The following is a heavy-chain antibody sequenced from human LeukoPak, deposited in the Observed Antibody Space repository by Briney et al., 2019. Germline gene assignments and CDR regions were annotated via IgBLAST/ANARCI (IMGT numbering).Heavy chain of an antibody. CDR1: GYTFTGYY. Sequence: ASVTVSCKASGYTFTGYYIQWMRQAPGQGLEWMGWINPDSGGTKYAQSLQGRVTMTRDTSISTAYMELSRLGSDDTAVYYCARDGDAGAFDIWGQGTMVTVSS. J-gene: IGHJ3*02. D-gene: IGHD7-27*01. CDR2: INPDSGGT. V-gene: IGHV1-2*02. CDR3: ARDGDAGAFDI.